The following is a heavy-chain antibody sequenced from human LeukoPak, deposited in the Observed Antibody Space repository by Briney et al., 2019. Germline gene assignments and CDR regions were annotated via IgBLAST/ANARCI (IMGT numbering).Heavy chain of an antibody. J-gene: IGHJ4*02. Sequence: ASVKVSCKASGDTFTGYYMHWVRQAPGQGLEWMGWINPNSGGTNYAQKFQGRVTMTRDTSISTAYMELSRLRSDDTAVYYCARGPPLGQLVPTGVDYWGQGTLVTVSS. CDR3: ARGPPLGQLVPTGVDY. V-gene: IGHV1-2*02. CDR2: INPNSGGT. D-gene: IGHD6-13*01. CDR1: GDTFTGYY.